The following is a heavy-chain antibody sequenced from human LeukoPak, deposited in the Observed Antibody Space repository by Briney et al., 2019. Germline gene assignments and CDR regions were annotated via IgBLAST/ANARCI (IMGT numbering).Heavy chain of an antibody. V-gene: IGHV4-59*01. J-gene: IGHJ4*02. Sequence: SETLSLTCTVSGGSISSYYWSWIRQPPGKGLEWIGYIYYSGSTNYNPSLKSRVTISVDTSKNQFSLKLSSVTAADTAVYYCARGPQYCSGGSCSHYFDYWGQGTRVTVSS. CDR2: IYYSGST. CDR3: ARGPQYCSGGSCSHYFDY. D-gene: IGHD2-15*01. CDR1: GGSISSYY.